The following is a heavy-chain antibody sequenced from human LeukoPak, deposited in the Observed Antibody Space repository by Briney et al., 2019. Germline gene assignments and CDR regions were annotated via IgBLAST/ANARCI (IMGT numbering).Heavy chain of an antibody. Sequence: GGSLRLSCAASGFTFSSYAMSWVRQAPGKGLEWVANIKQDGSEKYYVDSVKGRFTISRDNAKNSLYLQMNSLRAEDTAVYYCAREGTAMEGMDVWGKGTTVTVSS. CDR2: IKQDGSEK. D-gene: IGHD5-18*01. CDR1: GFTFSSYA. V-gene: IGHV3-7*01. J-gene: IGHJ6*03. CDR3: AREGTAMEGMDV.